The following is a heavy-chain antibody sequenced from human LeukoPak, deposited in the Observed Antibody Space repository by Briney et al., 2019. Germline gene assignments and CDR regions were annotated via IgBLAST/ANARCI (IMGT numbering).Heavy chain of an antibody. Sequence: SETLSLTCTVSGGSISSGGYYWSWIRQHPGKGLEWIGYIYYSGSTYYNPSLKSRVTISVDTSKNQFSLKLSSVTAADTAVYYCARVGYDFWSGYQNWFDPWGQGTLVTVSS. CDR1: GGSISSGGYY. J-gene: IGHJ5*02. CDR3: ARVGYDFWSGYQNWFDP. D-gene: IGHD3-3*01. CDR2: IYYSGST. V-gene: IGHV4-31*03.